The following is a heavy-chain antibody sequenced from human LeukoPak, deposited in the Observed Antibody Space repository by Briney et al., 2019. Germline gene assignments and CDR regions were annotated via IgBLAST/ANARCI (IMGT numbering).Heavy chain of an antibody. Sequence: SETLSLTCTVSGGSISSGGYYWSWIRQHPGKGLEWIGYIYYSGSTSYNPSLKSRVTISVDTSKNQFSLKLSSVTAADTAVYYCARVRVWEPDYYYFDYWGQGTLVTVSS. CDR3: ARVRVWEPDYYYFDY. D-gene: IGHD1-26*01. CDR2: IYYSGST. CDR1: GGSISSGGYY. V-gene: IGHV4-31*03. J-gene: IGHJ4*02.